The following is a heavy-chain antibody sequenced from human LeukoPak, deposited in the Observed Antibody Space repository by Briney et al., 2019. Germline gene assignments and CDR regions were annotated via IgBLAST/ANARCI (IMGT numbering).Heavy chain of an antibody. V-gene: IGHV4-30-4*08. CDR3: ARVTVVANLYYMDV. J-gene: IGHJ6*03. CDR1: GGSISSGDYY. D-gene: IGHD2-15*01. Sequence: NPSQTLSLTCTVSGGSISSGDYYWSWIRQPPGKGLEWIGYIYYSGSTYYNPSLKSRVTISVDTSKNQFSLKLSSVTAADTAVYYCARVTVVANLYYMDVLGKGTTGNVSS. CDR2: IYYSGST.